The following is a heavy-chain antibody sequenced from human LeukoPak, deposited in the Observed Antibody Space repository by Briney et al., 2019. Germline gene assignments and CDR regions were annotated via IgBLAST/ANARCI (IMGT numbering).Heavy chain of an antibody. CDR2: IKSKTDGGTT. D-gene: IGHD4-17*01. V-gene: IGHV3-15*01. J-gene: IGHJ4*02. CDR1: GFTFSSYG. CDR3: TTQTTVTTDY. Sequence: KSGGSLRLSCAASGFTFSSYGMSWVRQAPGKGLEWVGRIKSKTDGGTTDYAAPVKGRFTISRDDSKNTLYLQMNSLKTEDTAVYYCTTQTTVTTDYWGQGTLVTVSS.